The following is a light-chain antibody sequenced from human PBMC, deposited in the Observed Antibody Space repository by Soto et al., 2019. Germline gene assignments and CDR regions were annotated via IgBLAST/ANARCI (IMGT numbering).Light chain of an antibody. CDR3: AAWDDSLSGYV. CDR1: ISNIGSKT. J-gene: IGLJ1*01. Sequence: QCVSSHLSSVSFNPGHIDTISCAGSISNIGSKTVKWYQQFPGTAPQLLIYSDDQRPSGVPDRFSGSKSGTSASLAISGLQAEDEADYYCAAWDDSLSGYVFGTGTKVTVL. V-gene: IGLV1-44*01. CDR2: SDD.